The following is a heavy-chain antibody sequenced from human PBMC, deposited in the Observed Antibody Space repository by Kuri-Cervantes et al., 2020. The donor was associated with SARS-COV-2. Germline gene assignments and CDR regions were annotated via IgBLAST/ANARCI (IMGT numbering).Heavy chain of an antibody. CDR2: IYYSGST. J-gene: IGHJ5*02. V-gene: IGHV4-59*12. D-gene: IGHD3-16*01. Sequence: SETLSLTCTVSGDSISSYYWSWIRQTPGKGLEWIGYIYYSGSTNYNRSLKSRVTMSVDTSKNQFSLKLSSVTPEDTAVYYCAVGGLEGRFDPWGQGTLVTVSS. CDR3: AVGGLEGRFDP. CDR1: GDSISSYY.